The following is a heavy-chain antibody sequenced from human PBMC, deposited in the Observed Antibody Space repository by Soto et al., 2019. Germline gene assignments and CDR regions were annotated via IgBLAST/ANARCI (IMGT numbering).Heavy chain of an antibody. J-gene: IGHJ5*02. CDR1: AYTFTGHS. Sequence: SGKVWCKASAYTFTGHSMHWVRQAPGQGLEWMGWINPNSGGTNYAQKFQGRVTMTRDTSISTAYMELSRLRSDDTAVYYCARSWTAKMAWFDPWGQGTMVTVPS. V-gene: IGHV1-2*02. CDR3: ARSWTAKMAWFDP. D-gene: IGHD6-25*01. CDR2: INPNSGGT.